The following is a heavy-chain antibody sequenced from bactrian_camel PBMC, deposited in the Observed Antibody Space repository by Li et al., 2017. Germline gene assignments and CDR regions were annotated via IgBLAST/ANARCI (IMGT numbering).Heavy chain of an antibody. CDR3: AKELYEFDY. Sequence: VQLVESGGGLVQPGGSLRLSCAASGFPFSDYAMSWVRQAPGKGLEWVAQIAYDGWVTRYHDSAKGRFTISRDNAKKTLYLQLNSLKTEDTATYYCAKELYEFDYWGHGTQVTVS. V-gene: IGHV3S42*01. J-gene: IGHJ4*01. CDR1: GFPFSDYA. CDR2: IAYDGWVT.